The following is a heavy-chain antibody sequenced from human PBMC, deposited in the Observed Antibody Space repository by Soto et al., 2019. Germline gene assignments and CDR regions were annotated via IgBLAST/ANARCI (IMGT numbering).Heavy chain of an antibody. CDR3: ARGLRGIAARPNWFDP. J-gene: IGHJ5*02. CDR1: GGSFSGYY. CDR2: INHSGST. Sequence: AETLALTCAVYGGSFSGYYGSWIRQPPGKGLEWIGEINHSGSTNYNPSLKSRVTISVDTSKNQFSLKLSSVTAADTAVYYCARGLRGIAARPNWFDPWGQGTLVTVSS. D-gene: IGHD6-6*01. V-gene: IGHV4-34*01.